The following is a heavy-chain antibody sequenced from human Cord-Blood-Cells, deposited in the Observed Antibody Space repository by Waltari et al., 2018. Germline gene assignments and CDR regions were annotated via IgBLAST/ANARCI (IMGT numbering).Heavy chain of an antibody. J-gene: IGHJ4*02. CDR3: ARASIAAAGGYYFDY. CDR2: IWYDGSNK. CDR1: GFTFSSYG. D-gene: IGHD6-13*01. V-gene: IGHV3-33*01. Sequence: QVQLVESGGGVVQPGRYLRLSCAASGFTFSSYGMHWVRQAPGKGLEWVAVIWYDGSNKYYADSVKGRFTISRDNSKNTLYLQMNSLRAEDTAVYYCARASIAAAGGYYFDYWGQGTLVTVSS.